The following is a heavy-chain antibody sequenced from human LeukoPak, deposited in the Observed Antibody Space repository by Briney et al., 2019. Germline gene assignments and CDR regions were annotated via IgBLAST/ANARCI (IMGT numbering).Heavy chain of an antibody. J-gene: IGHJ1*01. Sequence: GASVKVSCKASGYTFNSSYMHWVRQAPGQGLEWMGIIDPSGGSTSYAQKFQGRVTMTRDTSTSTVYMELSSLRSEDTAVYYCARGGPARVVPAASQYFQHWGQGTLVTVSS. D-gene: IGHD2-2*01. V-gene: IGHV1-46*02. CDR1: GYTFNSSY. CDR3: ARGGPARVVPAASQYFQH. CDR2: IDPSGGST.